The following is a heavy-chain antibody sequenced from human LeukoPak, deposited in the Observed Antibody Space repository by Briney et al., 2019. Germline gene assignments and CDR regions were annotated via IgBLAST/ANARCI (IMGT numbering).Heavy chain of an antibody. CDR2: INPNSGGT. CDR1: GYTFTGYY. Sequence: ASVKVSCKASGYTFTGYYMHWVRQAPGQGLEWMGWINPNSGGTNYAQKFQGRVTMTRDTSISTAYMELSRLRSDDTAVYYCARVSFLEWTYDYWGQGILVTVSS. V-gene: IGHV1-2*02. J-gene: IGHJ4*02. CDR3: ARVSFLEWTYDY. D-gene: IGHD3-3*01.